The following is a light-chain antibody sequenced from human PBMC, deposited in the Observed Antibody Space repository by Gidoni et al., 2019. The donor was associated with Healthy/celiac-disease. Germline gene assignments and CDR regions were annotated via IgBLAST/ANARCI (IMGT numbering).Light chain of an antibody. CDR2: WAS. CDR1: QSVLYSSNNKNY. Sequence: DIVRTPSPDSLAVSLGERATINCKSSQSVLYSSNNKNYLAWYQQKPGQPPKLLIYWASTRESGVPDRFSGSGSGTDFTLTISSLQAEDVAVYYCQQYYSTPRTFGPGTKVEIK. J-gene: IGKJ1*01. V-gene: IGKV4-1*01. CDR3: QQYYSTPRT.